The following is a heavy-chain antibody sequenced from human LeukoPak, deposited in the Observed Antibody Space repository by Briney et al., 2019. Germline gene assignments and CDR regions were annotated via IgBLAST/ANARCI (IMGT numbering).Heavy chain of an antibody. CDR1: GGTFSSYA. V-gene: IGHV1-69*13. CDR3: ARSRSITIFGASRYYYMDV. J-gene: IGHJ6*03. D-gene: IGHD3-3*01. Sequence: ASVKVSCKASGGTFSSYAISWVRQAPGQGLEWMGGIIPIFGTANYAQKFQGRVTITADESTSTAYMELSSLRSEDTAVYYCARSRSITIFGASRYYYMDVWGKGTTVTVSS. CDR2: IIPIFGTA.